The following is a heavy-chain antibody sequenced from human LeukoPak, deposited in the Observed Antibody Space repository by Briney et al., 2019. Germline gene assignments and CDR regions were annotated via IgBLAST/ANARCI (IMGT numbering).Heavy chain of an antibody. J-gene: IGHJ4*02. CDR3: AGRGTGTTLAFDY. V-gene: IGHV5-51*01. Sequence: GESLKISCKVSGYTFTTYWIGWVRQMPGKGLEWMGIIYPADSDTRYSPSFQGQVTISVDKSISTAYLQWSSLKASDTAIYYCAGRGTGTTLAFDYWGQGTLVTVSS. CDR1: GYTFTTYW. D-gene: IGHD1-1*01. CDR2: IYPADSDT.